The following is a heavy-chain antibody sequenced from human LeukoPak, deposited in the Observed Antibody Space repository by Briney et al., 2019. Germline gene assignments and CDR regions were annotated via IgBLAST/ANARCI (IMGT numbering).Heavy chain of an antibody. D-gene: IGHD6-13*01. CDR1: GFTFSNAW. CDR3: ARGGGIAAPG. CDR2: ISSNGGST. Sequence: GGSLRLSCAASGFTFSNAWMTWVRQAPGKGLEYVSAISSNGGSTYYANSVKGRFTISRDNSKNTLYLQMGSLRAEDMAVYDCARGGGIAAPGWGQGTLVTVSS. J-gene: IGHJ4*02. V-gene: IGHV3-64*01.